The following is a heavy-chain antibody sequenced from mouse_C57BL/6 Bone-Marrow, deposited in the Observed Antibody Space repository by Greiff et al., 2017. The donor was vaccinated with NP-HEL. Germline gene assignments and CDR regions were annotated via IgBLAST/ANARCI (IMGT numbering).Heavy chain of an antibody. CDR3: ARQGPYAMDY. CDR1: GFTFSSYG. D-gene: IGHD3-3*01. Sequence: DVKLVESGGDLVKPGGSLKLSCAASGFTFSSYGMSWVRQTPDKRLEWVATISSGGSYTYYPDSVKGRFTISRDNAKNTLYLQMSSLKSEDTAMYYCARQGPYAMDYWGQGTSVTVSS. J-gene: IGHJ4*01. V-gene: IGHV5-6*02. CDR2: ISSGGSYT.